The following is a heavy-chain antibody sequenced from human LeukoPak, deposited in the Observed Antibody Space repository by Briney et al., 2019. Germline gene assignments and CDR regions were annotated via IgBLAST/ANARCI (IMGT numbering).Heavy chain of an antibody. CDR1: GIIFRNYG. Sequence: GALRLSCAASGIIFRNYGMSWVRPAAGEGLEWGSYNSLSRTINYADSVKGRFTISRDNAQNSLYLQMNSLRAEDTAVYHCARGRNDYYDSSGYYSISDAFDIWGQGTMVTVSS. V-gene: IGHV3-48*04. J-gene: IGHJ3*02. CDR3: ARGRNDYYDSSGYYSISDAFDI. D-gene: IGHD3-22*01. CDR2: NSLSRTI.